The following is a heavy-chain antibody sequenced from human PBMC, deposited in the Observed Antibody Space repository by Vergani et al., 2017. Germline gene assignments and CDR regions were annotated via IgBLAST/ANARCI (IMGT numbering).Heavy chain of an antibody. D-gene: IGHD6-19*01. V-gene: IGHV4-39*01. Sequence: QLQLQESGPGLVKPSATLSLTCSVSGASIRSSNYYRGWIRQPPGKGLEWIASIYYSGSTYYNPSLKSRVTIPVDTSKHQFSLKLNSVTAADTAVYFCARHSTVEWLVKLGWIDPWGQGILVTVSS. CDR1: GASIRSSNYY. CDR2: IYYSGST. CDR3: ARHSTVEWLVKLGWIDP. J-gene: IGHJ5*02.